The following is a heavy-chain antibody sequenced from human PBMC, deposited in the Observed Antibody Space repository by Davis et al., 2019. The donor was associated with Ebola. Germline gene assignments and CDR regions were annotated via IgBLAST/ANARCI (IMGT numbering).Heavy chain of an antibody. J-gene: IGHJ4*02. CDR1: GFTFSSYA. V-gene: IGHV3-30-3*01. CDR2: ISYDGSNK. D-gene: IGHD5-24*01. CDR3: AREIVEMATILWTNFDY. Sequence: GGSLRPSCAASGFTFSSYAMHWVRQAPGKGLEWVAVISYDGSNKYYADSVKGRFTISRDNSKNTLYLQMNSLRAEDTAVYYCAREIVEMATILWTNFDYWGQGTLVTVSS.